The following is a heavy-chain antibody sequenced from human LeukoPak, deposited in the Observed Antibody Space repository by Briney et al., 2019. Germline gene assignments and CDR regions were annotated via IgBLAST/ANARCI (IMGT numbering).Heavy chain of an antibody. J-gene: IGHJ4*02. D-gene: IGHD1-26*01. V-gene: IGHV3-73*01. CDR1: GFTFSSYG. Sequence: SGRSLRLSCAASGFTFSSYGIHWVRQASGKGLEWVGRIRSKANSYATAYAASVKGRFTISRDDSQSTAYLQMDSLKTEDTAVYYCTSGDSGSYYGVDYWGQGTLVTVSS. CDR2: IRSKANSYAT. CDR3: TSGDSGSYYGVDY.